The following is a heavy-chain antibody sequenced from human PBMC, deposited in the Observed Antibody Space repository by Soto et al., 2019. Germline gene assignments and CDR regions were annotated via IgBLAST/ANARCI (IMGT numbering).Heavy chain of an antibody. CDR2: IWYDGSNK. V-gene: IGHV3-33*01. Sequence: PGGSLRLSCAASGFTFSSYGMHWVRQAPGKGLEWVAVIWYDGSNKYYADSVKGRFTISRDNSKNTLYLQMNSLRAEDTAVYYCARPRSDYDSSGYYPDAFDIWGQGTMVT. D-gene: IGHD3-22*01. CDR3: ARPRSDYDSSGYYPDAFDI. J-gene: IGHJ3*02. CDR1: GFTFSSYG.